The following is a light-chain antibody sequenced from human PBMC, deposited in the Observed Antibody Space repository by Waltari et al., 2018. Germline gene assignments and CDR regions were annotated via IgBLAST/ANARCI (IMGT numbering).Light chain of an antibody. CDR1: SSDVGSYTL. V-gene: IGLV2-23*01. J-gene: IGLJ2*01. Sequence: QSALTQPASVSGSPGQSTTISCPGTSSDVGSYTLVSWYQQYPGKAPKLMIYEGSKRPSGVSHRFSGSKSGNTASLTIYGLQAEDEADYYCCSYAGSSTVVFGGGTKLTVL. CDR3: CSYAGSSTVV. CDR2: EGS.